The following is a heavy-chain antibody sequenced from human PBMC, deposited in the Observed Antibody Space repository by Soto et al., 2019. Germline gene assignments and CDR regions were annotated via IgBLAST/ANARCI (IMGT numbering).Heavy chain of an antibody. CDR3: AKNRDYDYDAFDV. CDR1: GFTFNRNA. V-gene: IGHV3-23*01. CDR2: ITGNRAFT. D-gene: IGHD3-16*01. Sequence: EVHLLQSGGGLVQPGGSLRLSCAGSGFTFNRNAMSWVRQAPGKGLEWVSGITGNRAFTYYADSVKGRFIISRDNSKNTLYLQINTLRVEDTAVYYCAKNRDYDYDAFDVWGQGTVVTVSS. J-gene: IGHJ3*01.